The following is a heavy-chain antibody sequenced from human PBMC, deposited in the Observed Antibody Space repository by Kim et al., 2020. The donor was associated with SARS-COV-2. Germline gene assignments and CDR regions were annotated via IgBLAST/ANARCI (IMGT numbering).Heavy chain of an antibody. D-gene: IGHD3-10*01. Sequence: GGSLRLSCAASGFTFSSYGMHWVRQAPGKGLEWVAVISYDGSNKYYADSVKGRFTISRDNSKNTLYLQMNSLRAEDTAVYYCAKEKPRRYYYGSGSYPPDYWGQGTLVTVSS. CDR2: ISYDGSNK. J-gene: IGHJ4*02. V-gene: IGHV3-30*18. CDR3: AKEKPRRYYYGSGSYPPDY. CDR1: GFTFSSYG.